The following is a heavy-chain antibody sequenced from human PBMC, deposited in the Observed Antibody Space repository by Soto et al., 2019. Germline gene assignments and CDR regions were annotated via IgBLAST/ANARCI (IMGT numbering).Heavy chain of an antibody. CDR3: ARGAFDAFDI. CDR2: ISSSSTYI. V-gene: IGHV3-21*01. J-gene: IGHJ3*02. CDR1: GFTFNSYS. Sequence: EVQLVESGGGLVQPGGSLRLSCAASGFTFNSYSVNWVRQAPGKGLEWVSSISSSSTYIYYADSVKGRFTISRDNAKKSVFLQMNSLRVEDTAVYYCARGAFDAFDIWGQGTMVTVSS.